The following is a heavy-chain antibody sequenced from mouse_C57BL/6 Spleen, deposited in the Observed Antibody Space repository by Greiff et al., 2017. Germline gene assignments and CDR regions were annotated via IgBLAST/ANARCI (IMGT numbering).Heavy chain of an antibody. D-gene: IGHD2-1*01. CDR2: INPNYGTT. J-gene: IGHJ4*01. V-gene: IGHV1-39*01. Sequence: EVKLMESGPELVKPGASVKISCKASGYSFTDYNMNWVKQSNGKSLEWIGVINPNYGTTSYNQKFKGKATLTVDQSSSTAYMQLNSLTSEDSAVYYCARCRYGNYVYYAMDYWGQGTSVTVSS. CDR3: ARCRYGNYVYYAMDY. CDR1: GYSFTDYN.